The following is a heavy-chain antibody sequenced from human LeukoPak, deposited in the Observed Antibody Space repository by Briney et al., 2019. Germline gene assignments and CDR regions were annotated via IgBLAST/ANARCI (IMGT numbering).Heavy chain of an antibody. CDR2: IIPIFGTA. D-gene: IGHD3-10*01. V-gene: IGHV1-69*13. CDR3: ARDRHYGSGSYYFAA. J-gene: IGHJ5*02. CDR1: GGTFSSYA. Sequence: SVKVSCKASGGTFSSYAISWVRQAPGQGLEWMGRIIPIFGTANYAQKFQGRVTITADESTSTAYMELSSLRSEDTAVYYCARDRHYGSGSYYFAAWGQGTLVTVSS.